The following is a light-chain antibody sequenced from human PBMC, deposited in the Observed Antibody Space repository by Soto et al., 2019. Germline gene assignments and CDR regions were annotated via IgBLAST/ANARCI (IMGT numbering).Light chain of an antibody. V-gene: IGKV3-20*01. J-gene: IGKJ1*01. CDR3: QQYGSSGT. Sequence: IVMTLSAATLSVSPGYRATLSCRASQSVSINLAWYQQKPGQVPRLLIYAASTRATGIPDRFSGSGSGTDFTLTISRLEPEDFAVYYCQQYGSSGTFGQGTKVDIK. CDR2: AAS. CDR1: QSVSIN.